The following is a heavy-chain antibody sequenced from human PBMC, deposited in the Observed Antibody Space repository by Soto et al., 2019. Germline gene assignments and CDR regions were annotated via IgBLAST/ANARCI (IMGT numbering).Heavy chain of an antibody. J-gene: IGHJ6*02. Sequence: GESLKISCKGSGYSFTSYWIGWVRQMPGKGLQWMGIIYPGDSDTRYSPSFQGQVTISADTSISTAYLQWSSLKASDTAMYYCARLAMVRGVITLSYYYYYGMDVWAQGTTVTVSS. CDR2: IYPGDSDT. D-gene: IGHD3-10*01. V-gene: IGHV5-51*01. CDR1: GYSFTSYW. CDR3: ARLAMVRGVITLSYYYYYGMDV.